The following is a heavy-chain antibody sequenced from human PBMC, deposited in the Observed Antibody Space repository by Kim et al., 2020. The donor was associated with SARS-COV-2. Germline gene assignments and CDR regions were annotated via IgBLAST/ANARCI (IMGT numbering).Heavy chain of an antibody. J-gene: IGHJ3*02. V-gene: IGHV3-15*01. CDR1: GFTFSNAW. D-gene: IGHD2-21*02. CDR2: IKSKTDGGTT. CDR3: TTDAPIPYIVVVTATPVAFDI. Sequence: GGSLRLSCAASGFTFSNAWMSWVRQAPGKGLEWVGRIKSKTDGGTTDYAAPVKGRFTISRDYSKNTLYLQMNSLKTEDTSVYYCTTDAPIPYIVVVTATPVAFDIWGQGTMVTVSS.